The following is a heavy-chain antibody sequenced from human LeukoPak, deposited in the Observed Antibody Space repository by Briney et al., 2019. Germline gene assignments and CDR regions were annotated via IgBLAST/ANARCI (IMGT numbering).Heavy chain of an antibody. J-gene: IGHJ4*02. CDR2: ISGSGSST. Sequence: SGGSLRLSCAASGFTFSSYAVNWVRQAPGKGLEWVSVISGSGSSTYFADSVKGRFTISRDNSKNTLYLQMNSLRAEDTAVYYCAKEERERKYGFGPGPFDSWGQGTLVTVSS. V-gene: IGHV3-23*01. CDR3: AKEERERKYGFGPGPFDS. CDR1: GFTFSSYA. D-gene: IGHD3-3*01.